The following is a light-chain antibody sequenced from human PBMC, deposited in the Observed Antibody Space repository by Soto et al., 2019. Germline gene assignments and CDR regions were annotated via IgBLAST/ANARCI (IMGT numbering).Light chain of an antibody. CDR2: DAS. Sequence: AIRMTQSPSSLSASTGDRVAITCRASQDIGSFLAWYQQKPGKAPKLLIYDASTLQSGVPSRFGGSGSGTDFTLTLSSLQSEDFATYYCQQFYSYPLTFGGGTKVDIK. CDR1: QDIGSF. V-gene: IGKV1-8*01. CDR3: QQFYSYPLT. J-gene: IGKJ4*01.